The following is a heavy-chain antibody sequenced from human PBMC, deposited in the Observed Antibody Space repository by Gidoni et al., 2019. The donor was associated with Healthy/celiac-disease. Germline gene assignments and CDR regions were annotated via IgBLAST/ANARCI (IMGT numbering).Heavy chain of an antibody. CDR3: ASVVDTAMVDSFHWYFDL. V-gene: IGHV4-39*07. CDR2: IYYSGST. J-gene: IGHJ2*01. Sequence: QLQLQESGPGLVKPSETLSLTCTVSGCSISSSSYYWGWIRQPPGKGLEWIGSIYYSGSTYYNPSLKSRVTISVDTSKNQFSLKLSSVTAADTAVYYCASVVDTAMVDSFHWYFDLWGRGTLVTVSS. D-gene: IGHD5-18*01. CDR1: GCSISSSSYY.